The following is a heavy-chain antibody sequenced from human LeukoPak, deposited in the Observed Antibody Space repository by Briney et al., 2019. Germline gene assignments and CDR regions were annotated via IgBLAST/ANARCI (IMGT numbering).Heavy chain of an antibody. J-gene: IGHJ4*02. Sequence: GGSLRLSCAASGFTFSSYAMSWVRQAPGKGLEWVSAISGSGGSTYYADSVKGRFTISRDNSKNTLYLQMNSLRAEDTAVYYCAKDRSEWELLLLFDYWGQGTLVTVSS. CDR1: GFTFSSYA. V-gene: IGHV3-23*01. CDR3: AKDRSEWELLLLFDY. CDR2: ISGSGGST. D-gene: IGHD1-26*01.